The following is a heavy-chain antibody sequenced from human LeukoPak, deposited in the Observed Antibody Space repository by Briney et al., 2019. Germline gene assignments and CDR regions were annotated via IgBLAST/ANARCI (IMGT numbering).Heavy chain of an antibody. J-gene: IGHJ5*02. V-gene: IGHV4-39*01. CDR1: GGSISRSSYN. D-gene: IGHD3-3*01. CDR2: IYYSGRT. CDR3: ARIITYYDFSCWFDP. Sequence: SETLSLTCSASGGSISRSSYNWGWIRQPPGKGLEWIGSIYYSGRTYYNPSLKSRVTISVDTSKNQSSLKLSSVTAADTAVYYCARIITYYDFSCWFDPWGQGTLVTVSS.